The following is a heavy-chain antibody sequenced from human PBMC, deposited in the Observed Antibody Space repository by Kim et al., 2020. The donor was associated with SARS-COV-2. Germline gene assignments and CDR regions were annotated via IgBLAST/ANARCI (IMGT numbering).Heavy chain of an antibody. Sequence: ASVKVSCKASGYTFNTYGISWVRQAPGQGLEWMGWISAYNGNTNYAQKLQGRVTMTTDTSTSTAYMELRSLRSDDTAVYYCARDGSVVRGIIPMLFDYWGQGTLVTVSS. CDR2: ISAYNGNT. CDR3: ARDGSVVRGIIPMLFDY. CDR1: GYTFNTYG. D-gene: IGHD3-10*01. V-gene: IGHV1-18*01. J-gene: IGHJ4*02.